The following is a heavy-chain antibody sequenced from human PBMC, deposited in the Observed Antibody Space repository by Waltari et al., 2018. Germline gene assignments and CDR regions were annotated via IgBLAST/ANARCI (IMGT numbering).Heavy chain of an antibody. Sequence: QVQLVQSGAEVKKPGASVKVSCKASGYTFTSSDINWVRQATGQGLEWMGWMNPNKGKTGYAQKFQGRGTMTRNTSISTAYMELSSLRSEDTAWYYCARRGGYIVVVVPPTQDYYYGMDVWGQGTTVTVSS. CDR3: ARRGGYIVVVVPPTQDYYYGMDV. D-gene: IGHD2-15*01. J-gene: IGHJ6*02. CDR2: MNPNKGKT. V-gene: IGHV1-8*01. CDR1: GYTFTSSD.